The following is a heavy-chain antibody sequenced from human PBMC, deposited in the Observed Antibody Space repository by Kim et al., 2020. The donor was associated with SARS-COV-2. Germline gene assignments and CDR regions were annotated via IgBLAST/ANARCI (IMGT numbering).Heavy chain of an antibody. J-gene: IGHJ5*02. V-gene: IGHV1-18*04. D-gene: IGHD6-19*01. Sequence: ASVKVSCKASGYTFTSYGISWVRQAPGQGLEWMGWISAYNGNTNYAQKLQGRVTMTTDTSTSTAYMELRSLRSDDTAVYYCARAKSGWYGMWLFDPWGQGTLVTVSS. CDR3: ARAKSGWYGMWLFDP. CDR1: GYTFTSYG. CDR2: ISAYNGNT.